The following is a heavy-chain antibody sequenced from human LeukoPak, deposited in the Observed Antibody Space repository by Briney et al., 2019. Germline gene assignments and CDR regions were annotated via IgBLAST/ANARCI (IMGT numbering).Heavy chain of an antibody. CDR3: AKGGITIFGVVIDNWFDP. Sequence: PGGSLRLSCAASGFTFNNYAMSWFRQTPGKGLGWVSAISGSGDRTYYAESVKGRFSISRDNSKNTLYLQMHSLRAEDTAVYYCAKGGITIFGVVIDNWFDPWGQGTLVTVSS. D-gene: IGHD3-3*01. V-gene: IGHV3-23*01. J-gene: IGHJ5*02. CDR1: GFTFNNYA. CDR2: ISGSGDRT.